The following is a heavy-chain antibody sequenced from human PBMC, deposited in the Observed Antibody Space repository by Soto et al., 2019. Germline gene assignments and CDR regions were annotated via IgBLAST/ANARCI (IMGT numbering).Heavy chain of an antibody. J-gene: IGHJ4*02. V-gene: IGHV3-23*01. Sequence: GWSLRLSCTTSVFSFASFAMTWARQAPGKGLEWVATISGSDGKTYYADSVKGRFSISRDTSRNTLYLQMNSLRADDTAIYYCAKWSYLDYWGQGTRVTVSS. CDR2: ISGSDGKT. D-gene: IGHD3-3*01. CDR1: VFSFASFA. CDR3: AKWSYLDY.